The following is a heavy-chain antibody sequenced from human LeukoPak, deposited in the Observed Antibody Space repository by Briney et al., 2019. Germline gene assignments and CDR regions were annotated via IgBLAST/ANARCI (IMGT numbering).Heavy chain of an antibody. CDR3: ARQSRKYYGSGSEDNWFDP. J-gene: IGHJ5*02. D-gene: IGHD3-10*01. V-gene: IGHV4-59*08. CDR1: GDSMRTYY. CDR2: IYYSGGT. Sequence: SETLSLTCSVSGDSMRTYYWSWIRQPPGKGLEWIGYIYYSGGTKYNPSLKSRVTISVDTSKNQFSLKLSSVTAADTAVYYCARQSRKYYGSGSEDNWFDPWGQGTLVTVSS.